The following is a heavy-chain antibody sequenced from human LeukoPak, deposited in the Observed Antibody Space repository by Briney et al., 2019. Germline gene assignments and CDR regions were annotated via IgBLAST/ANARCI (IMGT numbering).Heavy chain of an antibody. CDR3: ARSPSRVRGVDYYGMDV. CDR2: TYYRSKWYN. V-gene: IGHV6-1*01. Sequence: SQTLSLTCAISRDSVSSNSAAWNWIRQSPSRGLEWLGRTYYRSKWYNDYAVSVKSRITINPDTSKNQFSLQLNSVTPEDTAVYYCARSPSRVRGVDYYGMDVWGQGTTVIVSS. CDR1: RDSVSSNSAA. D-gene: IGHD3-10*01. J-gene: IGHJ6*02.